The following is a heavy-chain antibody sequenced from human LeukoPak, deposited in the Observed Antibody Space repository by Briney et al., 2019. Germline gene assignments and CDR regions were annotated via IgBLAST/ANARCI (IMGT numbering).Heavy chain of an antibody. CDR1: GGSISSSSYY. Sequence: SETLSLTCTVSGGSISSSSYYWGWIRQPPGKGLEWIGSSYYSGSTYYNPSLKSRVTISVDTSKNQFSLKLSSVTAADTAVYYCARDPYYYDSSGYYYCYFDYWGQGTLVTVSS. D-gene: IGHD3-22*01. V-gene: IGHV4-39*07. CDR2: SYYSGST. J-gene: IGHJ4*02. CDR3: ARDPYYYDSSGYYYCYFDY.